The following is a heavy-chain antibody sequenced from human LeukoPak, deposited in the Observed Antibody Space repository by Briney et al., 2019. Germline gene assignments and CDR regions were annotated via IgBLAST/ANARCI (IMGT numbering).Heavy chain of an antibody. CDR1: GVSTTTYY. Sequence: SETLSLTCTVSGVSTTTYYWSWIRQPPGKGLEWIGYIYYSGSTNYNPSLKSRVTISVDTSKNQFSLKLSSVTAADTAVYYCARDLGTLWRNWFDPWGQGTLVTVSS. J-gene: IGHJ5*02. D-gene: IGHD7-27*01. CDR2: IYYSGST. V-gene: IGHV4-59*01. CDR3: ARDLGTLWRNWFDP.